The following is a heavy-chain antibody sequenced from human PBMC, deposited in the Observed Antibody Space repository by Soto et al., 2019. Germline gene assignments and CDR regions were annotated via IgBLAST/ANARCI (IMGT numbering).Heavy chain of an antibody. Sequence: ASVKVSCKASGYTFTSYGISWVRQAPGQGLEWMGWISAYNGNTKYAQKIQGRVTMTTDTSTSTAYMELRILISDDTAVYYCARDLRYSSGWYPDAFDIWGQGTMVTVSS. J-gene: IGHJ3*02. CDR2: ISAYNGNT. D-gene: IGHD6-19*01. CDR1: GYTFTSYG. CDR3: ARDLRYSSGWYPDAFDI. V-gene: IGHV1-18*01.